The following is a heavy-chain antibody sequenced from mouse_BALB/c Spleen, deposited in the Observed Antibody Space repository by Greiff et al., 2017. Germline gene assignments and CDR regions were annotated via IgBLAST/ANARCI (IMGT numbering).Heavy chain of an antibody. Sequence: QVQLKQSGPELVKPGASVRISCKASGYTFTSYYIHWVKQRPGQGLEWIGWIYPGNVNTKYNEKFKGKATLTADKSSSTAYMQLSSLTSEDSAVYFCARGYDVHYYAMDYWGQGTSVTVSS. CDR2: IYPGNVNT. V-gene: IGHV1S56*01. CDR1: GYTFTSYY. D-gene: IGHD2-2*01. J-gene: IGHJ4*01. CDR3: ARGYDVHYYAMDY.